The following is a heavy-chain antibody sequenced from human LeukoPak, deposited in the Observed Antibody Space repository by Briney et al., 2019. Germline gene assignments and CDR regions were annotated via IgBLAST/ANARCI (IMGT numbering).Heavy chain of an antibody. CDR1: GYTFTSYG. V-gene: IGHV1-18*01. CDR3: ARDGRRAVPGTVGWFDP. D-gene: IGHD6-19*01. J-gene: IGHJ5*02. CDR2: ISAYNGHT. Sequence: ASVKVSCKASGYTFTSYGISWVRQAPGQGLEWMGWISAYNGHTNYAQNLQGRVTMTTDTSTSTAYMELRTLRSDDTAVYYCARDGRRAVPGTVGWFDPWGQGTLVTVSS.